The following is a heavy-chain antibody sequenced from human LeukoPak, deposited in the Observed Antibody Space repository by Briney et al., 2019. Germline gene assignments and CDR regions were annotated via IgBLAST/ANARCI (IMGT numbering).Heavy chain of an antibody. D-gene: IGHD4-17*01. J-gene: IGHJ4*02. CDR3: ATQRDGDYVD. Sequence: GGSLGLSCAASGFTVSSNYMSWVRQAPGKGLEWVANIKKDGSEKFYVDSVKGRFSISRDNAKNSLYLQMDSLRAEDTAVYYCATQRDGDYVDWGQGTLVTVSP. CDR2: IKKDGSEK. CDR1: GFTVSSNY. V-gene: IGHV3-7*01.